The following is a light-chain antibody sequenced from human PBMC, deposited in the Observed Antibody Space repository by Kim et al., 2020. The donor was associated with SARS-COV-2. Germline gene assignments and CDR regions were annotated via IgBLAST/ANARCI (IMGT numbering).Light chain of an antibody. J-gene: IGKJ5*01. CDR2: GAS. CDR3: QQDGNSPGIT. V-gene: IGKV3-20*01. CDR1: HSVRNNY. Sequence: EIVLTQSPGTLSLSPGERATLSCRASHSVRNNYFAWYQQNPGQAPRLLIYGASSRAPAIPDRFSGSGAGKDFILTISRLRPEDFAVYYCQQDGNSPGITFGQGTRLEIK.